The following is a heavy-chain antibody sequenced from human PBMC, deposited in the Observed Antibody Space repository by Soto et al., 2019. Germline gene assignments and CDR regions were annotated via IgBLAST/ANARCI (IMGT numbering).Heavy chain of an antibody. Sequence: TETLYLTCTVSGGSVNSVSHYWSWIRQSPGKELELIGYVFYNGGTNNNPSLKSRVTISVDKSKNQFSLRLTSVTAADTAVYYCARVLTGNGYGRFDXWGPGTLVTVS. D-gene: IGHD5-18*01. CDR2: VFYNGGT. CDR3: ARVLTGNGYGRFDX. CDR1: GGSVNSVSHY. J-gene: IGHJ4*02. V-gene: IGHV4-61*01.